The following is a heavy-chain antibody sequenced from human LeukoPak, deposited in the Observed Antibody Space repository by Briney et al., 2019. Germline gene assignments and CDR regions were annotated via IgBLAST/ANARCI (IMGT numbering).Heavy chain of an antibody. Sequence: SETLSLTCSVSGGSITSHFWSWIRQPPGKGLEWIGYIHYSGSTNYNPSLKSRVTISPDTSKNQLFLKLNSVTAADTAVYYCARLVWLGESPGSWFDSWGRGTLVTVSS. CDR2: IHYSGST. J-gene: IGHJ5*01. D-gene: IGHD3-10*01. CDR3: ARLVWLGESPGSWFDS. CDR1: GGSITSHF. V-gene: IGHV4-59*11.